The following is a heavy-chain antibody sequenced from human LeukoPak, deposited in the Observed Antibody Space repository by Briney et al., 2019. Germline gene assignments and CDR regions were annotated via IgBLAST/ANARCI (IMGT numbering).Heavy chain of an antibody. CDR2: INPNSGGT. V-gene: IGHV1-2*06. D-gene: IGHD3-22*01. J-gene: IGHJ4*02. CDR1: GYTFTGYY. CDR3: ARDYDSSGYYRRVPPHIPHIDDY. Sequence: GASVKVSCKASGYTFTGYYMHWVRQAPGQGLEWMGRINPNSGGTNYAQKFQGRVTMTRDTSISTAYVELSRLRSDDTAVYYCARDYDSSGYYRRVPPHIPHIDDYWGQGTLVTVSS.